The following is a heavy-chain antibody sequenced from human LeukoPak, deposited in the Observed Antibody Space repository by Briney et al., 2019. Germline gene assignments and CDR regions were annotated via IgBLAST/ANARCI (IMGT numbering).Heavy chain of an antibody. CDR1: GGTFSSYA. V-gene: IGHV1-69*13. J-gene: IGHJ4*02. CDR2: IIPIFGTA. D-gene: IGHD1-7*01. Sequence: SVKVSCKASGGTFSSYAISWVRQAPGQGLEWMGGIIPIFGTANYAQKFQGRVTITADESTSTAYMELSSLRSEDTAVYYCARWYNWNYVAYFDYWGQGTLVAVSS. CDR3: ARWYNWNYVAYFDY.